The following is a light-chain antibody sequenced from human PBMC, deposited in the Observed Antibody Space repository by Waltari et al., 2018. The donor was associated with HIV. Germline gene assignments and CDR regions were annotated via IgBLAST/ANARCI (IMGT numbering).Light chain of an antibody. J-gene: IGKJ2*01. CDR3: QQYNKWPPYT. CDR2: AAS. CDR1: QSLSAN. V-gene: IGKV3-15*01. Sequence: EIMLTQSPDSLSVSPGESATLSCWASQSLSANLAWYQQKPGQPSRLLIYAASTRATGVPARFSGSGSGTEFTLTISGLQSDDSATYYCQQYNKWPPYTFGQGTKVEIK.